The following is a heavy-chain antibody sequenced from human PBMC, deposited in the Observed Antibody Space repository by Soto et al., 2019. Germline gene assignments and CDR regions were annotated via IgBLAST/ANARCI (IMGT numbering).Heavy chain of an antibody. CDR1: GYIFTSYY. J-gene: IGHJ4*02. D-gene: IGHD3-10*01. V-gene: IGHV1-46*03. Sequence: ASVKVSCKASGYIFTSYYIHWVRQAPGQGLEWMGWINPCDGSRMFAQSFQGRVTMTRDTSTSTVYMEVSSLRSEDTAVYYCSRVDPGETSPFDHWGQ. CDR2: INPCDGSR. CDR3: SRVDPGETSPFDH.